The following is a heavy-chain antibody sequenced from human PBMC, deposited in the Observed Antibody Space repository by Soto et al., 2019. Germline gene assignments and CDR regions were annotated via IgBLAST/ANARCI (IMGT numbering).Heavy chain of an antibody. J-gene: IGHJ3*01. Sequence: PGGSLRLSCAASGFTFSSYAMHWVRQAPGKGLEWVAVISYDGSNKYYADSVKGRFTISRDNSKNTLYLQMNSLRAEDTAVYYCASNVYCCGGSCQGSDAFDCSGQGPMVTLSS. CDR3: ASNVYCCGGSCQGSDAFDC. D-gene: IGHD2-15*01. CDR1: GFTFSSYA. V-gene: IGHV3-30-3*01. CDR2: ISYDGSNK.